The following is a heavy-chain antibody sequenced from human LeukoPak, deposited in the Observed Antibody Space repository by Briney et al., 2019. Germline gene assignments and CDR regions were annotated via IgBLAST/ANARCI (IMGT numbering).Heavy chain of an antibody. CDR2: IYYSGST. CDR3: ARGSTYYYGSGIYYRVDDGMDV. CDR1: GGSISSYY. D-gene: IGHD3-10*01. V-gene: IGHV4-59*01. J-gene: IGHJ6*02. Sequence: SETLSLTCTVSGGSISSYYWSWIRQPPGKGLEWIGYIYYSGSTNYNPSLKSRVTISVDTSKNQFSLKLSSVTAADTAVYYCARGSTYYYGSGIYYRVDDGMDVWGQGTPVTVSS.